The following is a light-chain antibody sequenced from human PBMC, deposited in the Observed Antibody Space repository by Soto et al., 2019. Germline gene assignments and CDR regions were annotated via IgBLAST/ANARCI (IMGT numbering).Light chain of an antibody. Sequence: DVVMTQSPLSLPVTPGEPASISCRSSQSLLYSDGDNYLDWYVQKPGQSPQLLIYLASNRASGVPARFGGSRSGTHFRLKIGRVEADDVGLYYGMQCFRTPNIFCQGTRLDMK. CDR1: QSLLYSDGDNY. CDR2: LAS. J-gene: IGKJ5*01. CDR3: MQCFRTPNI. V-gene: IGKV2-28*01.